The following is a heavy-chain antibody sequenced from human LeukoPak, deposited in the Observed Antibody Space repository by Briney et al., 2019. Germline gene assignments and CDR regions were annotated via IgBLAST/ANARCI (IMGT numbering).Heavy chain of an antibody. CDR3: AKASNGGSYYGVIIDY. CDR2: ISYDGSNK. Sequence: GGSLRLSCAASGFTLSIYGMHWVRQAPGKGLEWVAVISYDGSNKYYTDSVKGRFTISRDNSKNTLYLQMNSLRAEDTAVYYCAKASNGGSYYGVIIDYWGQGTLVTVSS. J-gene: IGHJ4*02. CDR1: GFTLSIYG. V-gene: IGHV3-30*02. D-gene: IGHD1-26*01.